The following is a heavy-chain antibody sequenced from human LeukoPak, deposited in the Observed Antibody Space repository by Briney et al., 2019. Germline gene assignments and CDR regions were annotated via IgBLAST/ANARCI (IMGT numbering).Heavy chain of an antibody. CDR3: AREGGSWLEDC. CDR1: GYTFTSYD. V-gene: IGHV1-8*01. J-gene: IGHJ4*02. CDR2: MNPNSGNT. Sequence: ASVKVSCKASGYTFTSYDINWVRQATGQGLEWMGWMNPNSGNTGYAQKFQGRVTMTRNTSIGTAYMELSILRCEDTAVYCCAREGGSWLEDCWGQGTLVTVSS. D-gene: IGHD2-15*01.